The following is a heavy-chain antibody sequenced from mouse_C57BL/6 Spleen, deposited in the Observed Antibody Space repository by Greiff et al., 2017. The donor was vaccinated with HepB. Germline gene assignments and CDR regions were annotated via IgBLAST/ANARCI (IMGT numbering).Heavy chain of an antibody. J-gene: IGHJ1*03. CDR1: GYTFTDYN. CDR2: INPNNGGT. CDR3: AMVTTVVASYWYFDV. Sequence: VQLQQSGPELVKPGASVKIPCKASGYTFTDYNMDWVKQSHGKSLEWIGDINPNNGGTIYNQKFKGKATLTVDKSSSTAYMELRSLTSEDTAVYYWAMVTTVVASYWYFDVWGTGTTVTVSS. D-gene: IGHD1-1*01. V-gene: IGHV1-18*01.